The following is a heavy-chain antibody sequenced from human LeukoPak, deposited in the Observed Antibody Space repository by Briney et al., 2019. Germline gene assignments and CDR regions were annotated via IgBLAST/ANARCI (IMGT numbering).Heavy chain of an antibody. D-gene: IGHD3-3*01. CDR2: ISGSGGST. J-gene: IGHJ4*02. CDR1: GFTFSSYA. CDR3: AKDLRITIFGVVPTEPEDPWFDY. Sequence: PGGSLRLSCAAPGFTFSSYAMSWVRQAPGKGLEWVSAISGSGGSTYYADSVKGRFTISRDNSKNTLYLQMNSLRAEDTAVYYCAKDLRITIFGVVPTEPEDPWFDYWGQGTLVTVSS. V-gene: IGHV3-23*01.